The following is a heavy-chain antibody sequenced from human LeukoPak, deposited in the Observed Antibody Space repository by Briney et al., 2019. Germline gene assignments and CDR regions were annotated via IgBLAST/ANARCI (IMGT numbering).Heavy chain of an antibody. CDR2: IYYSGST. CDR3: ARRYCTGGSCYSSFDL. Sequence: PSETLSLTCTVSGGSISGYYWSWIRQPPGKGLEWIGYIYYSGSTNYNPSLKSRVTISVDTSKNQFSLKLSSVTAADTAVYYCARRYCTGGSCYSSFDLWGQGTLVTVSS. D-gene: IGHD2-15*01. CDR1: GGSISGYY. J-gene: IGHJ4*02. V-gene: IGHV4-59*08.